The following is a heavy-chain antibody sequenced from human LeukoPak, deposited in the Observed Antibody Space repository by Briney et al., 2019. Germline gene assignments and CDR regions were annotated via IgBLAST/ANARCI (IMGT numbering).Heavy chain of an antibody. J-gene: IGHJ3*02. V-gene: IGHV4-59*11. D-gene: IGHD2-15*01. CDR2: IYYSGST. Sequence: SETLSLTCTVSGDSMRNHYGRWIRQTPGKGLEWIGYIYYSGSTNYNSSLKSRVTISVDTSKKQFSLKLSSVTAADAAVYYCARDISRGSDAFDIWGQGTMVTVSS. CDR3: ARDISRGSDAFDI. CDR1: GDSMRNHY.